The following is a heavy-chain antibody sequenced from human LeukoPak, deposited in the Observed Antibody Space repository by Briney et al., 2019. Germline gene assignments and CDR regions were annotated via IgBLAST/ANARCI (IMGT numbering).Heavy chain of an antibody. Sequence: ASETLSLTCTVSGGSISSSSYYWGWIRQPPGKGLEWIGSIYYSGSTYYNPSLKSRVTISVDTSKNQFSLKLSSVTAADTAVYYCASIRLPPPDYWGQGTLVTASS. CDR1: GGSISSSSYY. J-gene: IGHJ4*02. CDR3: ASIRLPPPDY. CDR2: IYYSGST. D-gene: IGHD3-3*02. V-gene: IGHV4-39*07.